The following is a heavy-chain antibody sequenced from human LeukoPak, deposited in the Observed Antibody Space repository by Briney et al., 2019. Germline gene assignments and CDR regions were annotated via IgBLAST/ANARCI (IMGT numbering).Heavy chain of an antibody. J-gene: IGHJ4*02. Sequence: GGSLRLSCAASGFTFSTSAMTWVRQAPGKGLEWVSGIRGTGVTDYADSVKGRFTISRDNSKNTLYLQINNLRAEDTAVYYCAKDLNWGGRWGQGTLVTVSS. CDR3: AKDLNWGGR. D-gene: IGHD7-27*01. CDR2: IRGTGVT. V-gene: IGHV3-23*01. CDR1: GFTFSTSA.